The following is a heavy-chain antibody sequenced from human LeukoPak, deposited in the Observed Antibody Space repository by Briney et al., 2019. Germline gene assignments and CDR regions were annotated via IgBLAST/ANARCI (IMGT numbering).Heavy chain of an antibody. D-gene: IGHD6-13*01. CDR1: GFTFSSYD. CDR3: ARAAAGMFDY. V-gene: IGHV3-13*01. CDR2: IGVAGDT. J-gene: IGHJ4*02. Sequence: GGSLRLSCAASGFTFSSYDMHWVRQATGKGLEWVSAIGVAGDTYYPGSVKGRFTISRENAKNSLYLQMNSLRAGDTAVYYCARAAAGMFDYWGQGTLVTVSS.